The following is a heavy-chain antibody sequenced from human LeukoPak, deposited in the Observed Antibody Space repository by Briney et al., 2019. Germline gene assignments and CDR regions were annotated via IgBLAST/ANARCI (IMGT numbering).Heavy chain of an antibody. CDR3: ARVVLGGYTDY. J-gene: IGHJ4*02. V-gene: IGHV4-39*07. CDR1: GGSISSYY. D-gene: IGHD3-22*01. Sequence: PSETLSLTCTISGGSISSYYWTWIRQPPGKGLEWIGSIYYSGSTYYNPSLKSRVIISVDTSKNQFSLKLSSVTAADTAVYYCARVVLGGYTDYWGQGTLVTVSS. CDR2: IYYSGST.